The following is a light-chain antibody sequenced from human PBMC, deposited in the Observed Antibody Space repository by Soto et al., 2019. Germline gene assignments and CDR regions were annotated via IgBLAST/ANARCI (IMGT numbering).Light chain of an antibody. CDR2: KAS. Sequence: DIQMTQSPSTLSASVGDRVTITCRASQSISSWLAWYQQKPGKAPRLLIYKASSLESGVPSRFSGSGSGTEFTLPISSLQPDDFATYYCQQYSRLWTFGQGTKVEIK. CDR3: QQYSRLWT. CDR1: QSISSW. V-gene: IGKV1-5*03. J-gene: IGKJ1*01.